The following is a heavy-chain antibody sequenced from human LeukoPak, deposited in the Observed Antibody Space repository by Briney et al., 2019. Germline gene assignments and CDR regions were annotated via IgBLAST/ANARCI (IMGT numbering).Heavy chain of an antibody. CDR2: IYYSGST. Sequence: SETLSLTCTVSGGSISSYYWSWIRQPPGKGLEWIGYIYYSGSTNYNPSLKSRVTISVDTSKNQFSLKLSSVTAADTAVYYCASDVWFGDVDYWGQGTLVTVSS. CDR1: GGSISSYY. CDR3: ASDVWFGDVDY. V-gene: IGHV4-59*08. J-gene: IGHJ4*02. D-gene: IGHD3-10*01.